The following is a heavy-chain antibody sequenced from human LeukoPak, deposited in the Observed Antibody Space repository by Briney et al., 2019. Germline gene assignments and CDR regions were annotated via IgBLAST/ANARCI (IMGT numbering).Heavy chain of an antibody. D-gene: IGHD3-10*01. V-gene: IGHV3-48*01. J-gene: IGHJ6*02. Sequence: GGSLRLSCAASGFTFSSYSMNWVRQAPGKGLEWVSYISSSSSTIYYAASVKGRFTISRDNAKNSLYLQMNSLRAEDTAVYYCARDCEWCGSGSYPTLLFRYYGMDVWGQGTTVTVSS. CDR1: GFTFSSYS. CDR2: ISSSSSTI. CDR3: ARDCEWCGSGSYPTLLFRYYGMDV.